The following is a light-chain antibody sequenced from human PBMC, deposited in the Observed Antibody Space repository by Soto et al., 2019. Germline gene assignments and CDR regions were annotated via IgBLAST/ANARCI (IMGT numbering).Light chain of an antibody. J-gene: IGKJ3*01. CDR2: GTS. Sequence: QLTQSPSSLSASVGDRVTITCRASQDISRYLSWYQQKAGKAPKLLIYGTSTLQSGVPSRFRAFGSGTEFTLTISSLQPEDFATYHCQQLQRTPFTFGPGNTVDV. V-gene: IGKV1-9*01. CDR1: QDISRY. CDR3: QQLQRTPFT.